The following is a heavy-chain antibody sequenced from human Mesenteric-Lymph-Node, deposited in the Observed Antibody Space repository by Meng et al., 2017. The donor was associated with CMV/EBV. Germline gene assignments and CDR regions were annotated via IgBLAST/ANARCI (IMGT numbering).Heavy chain of an antibody. CDR2: IIPIFETDFGTP. CDR1: FGSYA. J-gene: IGHJ4*02. CDR3: ARGRYGGSFHFPLDY. D-gene: IGHD1-26*01. Sequence: FGSYAISWVRQAPGQGLEWMGGIIPIFETDFGTPNYAPNFQGRITITTDESTNTAYMALSSLTSDDTALYFCARGRYGGSFHFPLDYWGQGTLVTVSS. V-gene: IGHV1-69*05.